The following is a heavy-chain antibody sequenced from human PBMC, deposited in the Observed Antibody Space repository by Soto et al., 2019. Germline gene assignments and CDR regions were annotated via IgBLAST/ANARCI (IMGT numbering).Heavy chain of an antibody. CDR2: IYSGGST. J-gene: IGHJ4*02. V-gene: IGHV3-53*04. CDR3: ATGITGTSAFDY. Sequence: EVQLGESGGGLVQPGWSLRLSCAASGFTVSSNYMSWVRQAPGKGLECVSVIYSGGSTYYAASVKGRFTISRHNSKNTLYLQMNSLRAEDTAVYYCATGITGTSAFDYWGQGTLVTVSS. CDR1: GFTVSSNY. D-gene: IGHD1-20*01.